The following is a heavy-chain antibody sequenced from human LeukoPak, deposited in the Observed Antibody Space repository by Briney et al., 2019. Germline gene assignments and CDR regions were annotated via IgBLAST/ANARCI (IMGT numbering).Heavy chain of an antibody. Sequence: PGGSLRLSCAASGFTFSSYAMSWVRQAPGKGLEWVSAISGSGGSTYYADSVKGRFTISRDNAKNSLYLQMNSLRAEDTAVYYCARDLGSANYYDSSGYIIGSRKDDYWGQGTLVTVSS. CDR3: ARDLGSANYYDSSGYIIGSRKDDY. D-gene: IGHD3-22*01. CDR1: GFTFSSYA. CDR2: ISGSGGST. J-gene: IGHJ4*02. V-gene: IGHV3-23*01.